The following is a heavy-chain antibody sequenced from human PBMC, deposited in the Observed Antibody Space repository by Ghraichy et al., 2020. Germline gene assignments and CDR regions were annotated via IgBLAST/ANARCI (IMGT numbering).Heavy chain of an antibody. CDR3: ARHFGMVRGVMFLDY. V-gene: IGHV4-34*01. Sequence: SETLSLTCAVYGGSFSGYYWSWIRQPPGKGLEWIGEINHSGSTNYNPSLKSRVTISVDTSKNQFSLKLSSVTAADTAVYYCARHFGMVRGVMFLDYWGQGTLVTVSS. J-gene: IGHJ4*02. CDR2: INHSGST. D-gene: IGHD3-10*01. CDR1: GGSFSGYY.